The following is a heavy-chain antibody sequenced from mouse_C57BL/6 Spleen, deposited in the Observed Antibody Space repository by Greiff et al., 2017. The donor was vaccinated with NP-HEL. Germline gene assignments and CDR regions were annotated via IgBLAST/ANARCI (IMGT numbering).Heavy chain of an antibody. V-gene: IGHV1-64*01. D-gene: IGHD3-2*02. CDR3: ATAQARGYYAMDY. CDR1: GYTFTSYW. Sequence: LQQSGAELVKPGASVKLSCKASGYTFTSYWMHWVKQRPGQGLEWIGMIHPNSGSTNYNEKFKSKATLTVDKSSSKAYMQLSSLTSEDSAVYYCATAQARGYYAMDYWGQGTSVTVSS. CDR2: IHPNSGST. J-gene: IGHJ4*01.